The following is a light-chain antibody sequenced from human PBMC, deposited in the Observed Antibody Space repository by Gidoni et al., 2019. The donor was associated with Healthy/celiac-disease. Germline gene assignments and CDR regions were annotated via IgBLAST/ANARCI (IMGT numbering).Light chain of an antibody. J-gene: IGKJ1*01. CDR2: KAS. Sequence: DIQMTQSPSTLSASVGDRVTINCRASQSISSWLAWYQQKPGKAPKLLIYKASSLESGVPSRFSGRGSGTEFTLTISSLQPDDFATYYCQQYNSYSRTFGQGTKVEIK. CDR1: QSISSW. CDR3: QQYNSYSRT. V-gene: IGKV1-5*03.